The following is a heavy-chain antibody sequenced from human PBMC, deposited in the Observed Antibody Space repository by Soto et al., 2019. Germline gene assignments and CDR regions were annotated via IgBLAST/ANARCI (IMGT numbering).Heavy chain of an antibody. Sequence: GGSLRLSCAASGLTFSSYSMNWVRQAPGKGLEWVSSISSSSSYIYYADSVKGRFTISRDNAKNSLYLQMNSLRAEDTAVYYCARDRPDSSGWYAFPYYYYYGMDVWGQGTTVTVSS. J-gene: IGHJ6*02. CDR3: ARDRPDSSGWYAFPYYYYYGMDV. CDR1: GLTFSSYS. D-gene: IGHD6-19*01. CDR2: ISSSSSYI. V-gene: IGHV3-21*01.